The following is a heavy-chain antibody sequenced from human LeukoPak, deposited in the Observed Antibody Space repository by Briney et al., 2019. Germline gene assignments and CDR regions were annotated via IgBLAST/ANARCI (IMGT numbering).Heavy chain of an antibody. V-gene: IGHV6-1*01. CDR3: ARGRVGGWPHYYYYYYMDV. D-gene: IGHD6-19*01. CDR1: GDSVSSNSAA. Sequence: SQTLSLTCAISGDSVSSNSAAWNWIRQSSSRGLEWLGRTYYRSKWYNNYAVSVKSRITINPDTSKNQFSLQLNSVTPEDTAVYYCARGRVGGWPHYYYYYYMDVWGKGTTVTVSS. J-gene: IGHJ6*03. CDR2: TYYRSKWYN.